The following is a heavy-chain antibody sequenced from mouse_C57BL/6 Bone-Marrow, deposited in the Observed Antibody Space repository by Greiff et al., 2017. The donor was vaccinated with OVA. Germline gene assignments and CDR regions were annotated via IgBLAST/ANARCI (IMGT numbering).Heavy chain of an antibody. J-gene: IGHJ2*01. CDR2: INYDGSST. V-gene: IGHV5-16*01. D-gene: IGHD5-5*01. CDR3: ARELPYYFDY. CDR1: GFTFSDYY. Sequence: EVQVVESEGGLVQPGSSMKLSCTASGFTFSDYYMAWVRQVPEKGLEWVANINYDGSSTYYLDSLKSRFIISRDNAKNILYLQMSSLKSEDTATYYCARELPYYFDYWGQGTTLTVSS.